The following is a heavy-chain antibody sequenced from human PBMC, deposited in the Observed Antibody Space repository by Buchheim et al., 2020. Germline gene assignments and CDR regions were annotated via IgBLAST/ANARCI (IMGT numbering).Heavy chain of an antibody. CDR2: IYYSGST. CDR1: GGSISSYY. V-gene: IGHV4-59*01. J-gene: IGHJ6*03. CDR3: ARALVLMGRYYYYYMDV. Sequence: QVQLQESGPGLVKPSETLSLTCTVSGGSISSYYWSWIRQPPGKGLEWIGYIYYSGSTNYNPSLKSRVTISVDTSKNQFSLKLSSVTAADTAVYYCARALVLMGRYYYYYMDVWGKGTT. D-gene: IGHD2-8*01.